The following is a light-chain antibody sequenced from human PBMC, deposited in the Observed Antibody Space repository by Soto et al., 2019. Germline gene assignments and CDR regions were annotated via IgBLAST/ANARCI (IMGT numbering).Light chain of an antibody. CDR2: GAA. V-gene: IGKV1-39*01. J-gene: IGKJ4*01. CDR1: QSISIY. Sequence: DIQLTQSPSSLSASVGDRVTITCRASQSISIYLNWYQHKPGRAPKLLIFGAATLHTGVPPRFSGRGSGTNFTLTITSLQPEGFATYYCQQSYTSLALTDGGGTKLEI. CDR3: QQSYTSLALT.